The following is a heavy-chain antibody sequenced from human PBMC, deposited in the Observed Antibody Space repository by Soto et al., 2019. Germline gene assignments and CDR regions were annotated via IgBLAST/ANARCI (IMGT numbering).Heavy chain of an antibody. CDR3: ASSSIAAACPFDY. J-gene: IGHJ4*02. CDR2: ISSHNGNT. V-gene: IGHV1-18*01. D-gene: IGHD6-13*01. CDR1: GSTITAYG. Sequence: QVQLVQSGDEVKQPGASVKVSCKASGSTITAYGISWVRQAPGQGLEWMAWISSHNGNTYYAQTLQGRVTMTTDTSTSTAYMELRSLRSDDTAVYYCASSSIAAACPFDYWCQGALVTVSS.